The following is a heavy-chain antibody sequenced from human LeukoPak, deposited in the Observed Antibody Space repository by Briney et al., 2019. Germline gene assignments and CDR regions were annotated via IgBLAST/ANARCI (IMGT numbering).Heavy chain of an antibody. D-gene: IGHD6-13*01. CDR3: ARGRLGQLLVFFRGYYFDY. J-gene: IGHJ4*02. CDR2: IYYSGST. CDR1: GGSISSGDYY. V-gene: IGHV4-30-4*08. Sequence: SETLSLTCTVSGGSISSGDYYWSWIRQPPGKGLEWIGYIYYSGSTYYNPSLKSRVTISVDTSKNQFSLKLSSVTAADTAVYYCARGRLGQLLVFFRGYYFDYWGQGTLVTVSS.